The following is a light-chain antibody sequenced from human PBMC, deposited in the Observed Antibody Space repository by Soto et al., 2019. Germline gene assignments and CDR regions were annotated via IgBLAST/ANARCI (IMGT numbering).Light chain of an antibody. J-gene: IGKJ1*01. CDR3: QQYGGSPQT. CDR1: QSVSRY. CDR2: DAS. Sequence: EIVLTQSPATLSLSPGERATLSCRASQSVSRYLAWYQQKPGQAPRLLIYDASSRATGIPDRFGGSGSGTDFTLTISRLEPEDFAMYYCQQYGGSPQTFGRGTKVDIK. V-gene: IGKV3-20*01.